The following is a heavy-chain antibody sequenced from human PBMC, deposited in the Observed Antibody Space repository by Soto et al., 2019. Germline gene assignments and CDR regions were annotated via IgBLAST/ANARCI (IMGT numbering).Heavy chain of an antibody. D-gene: IGHD3-3*01. CDR1: GYSISSNFY. J-gene: IGHJ4*02. Sequence: QVQLQESGPGLVRPSETLSLTCDVSGYSISSNFYWAWIRQSPGKGLVWIGSIYHSGTTFYNPSLRSRLTISLDTTKNQFSLKLTSVTAADTAVYYCVKDVDLEKYFDPWGQGTLVTVSS. CDR3: VKDVDLEKYFDP. V-gene: IGHV4-38-2*01. CDR2: IYHSGTT.